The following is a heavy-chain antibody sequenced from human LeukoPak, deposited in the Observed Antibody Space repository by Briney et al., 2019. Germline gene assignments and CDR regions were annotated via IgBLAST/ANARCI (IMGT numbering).Heavy chain of an antibody. J-gene: IGHJ4*02. CDR2: ISNNGGRT. CDR3: AISYTGYIISYASSFHRRFTISRANSTITLSLQMGSLRAEDKSVYYCARGDSGSHLDY. V-gene: IGHV3-64*01. Sequence: GSLRLSCVDSGFTFSSYAMHWVGQARGEGVEYVSAISNNGGRTNYANSVKGRFTISRDNKKKKLSMQMGSMREEERDVYYCAISYTGYIISYASSFHRRFTISRANSTITLSLQMGSLRAEDKSVYYCARGDSGSHLDYWGQGSLVTVSS. D-gene: IGHD3-9*01. CDR1: GFTFSSYA.